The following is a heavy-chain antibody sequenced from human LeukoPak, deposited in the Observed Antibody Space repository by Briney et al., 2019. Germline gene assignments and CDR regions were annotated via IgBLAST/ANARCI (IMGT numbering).Heavy chain of an antibody. CDR3: AREPAYYGSGSFDY. D-gene: IGHD3-10*01. V-gene: IGHV3-66*01. Sequence: PGGSLRLSCAASGFTVSSNYMSWVRQAPGKGLEWVSVIYSGGSTYYADSVKGRFTISRDNSKNTLYLQMNSLRAEDTAVYYCAREPAYYGSGSFDYWGQGTLVTVSS. J-gene: IGHJ4*02. CDR1: GFTVSSNY. CDR2: IYSGGST.